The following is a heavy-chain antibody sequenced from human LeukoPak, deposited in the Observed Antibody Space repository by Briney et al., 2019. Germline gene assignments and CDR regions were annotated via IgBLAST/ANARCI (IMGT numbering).Heavy chain of an antibody. V-gene: IGHV3-30*01. D-gene: IGHD2-2*01. CDR1: GFTFSSYA. J-gene: IGHJ4*02. CDR2: ISYDGSNK. Sequence: GGSLRLSCAASGFTFSSYAMHWVRQAPGKGLEWVAVISYDGSNKYYADSVKGRFTISRDNSKNTLYLQMNSLRAEDTAVYYCARDKEVRVPAAREMGYYFDYWGQGTLVTVSS. CDR3: ARDKEVRVPAAREMGYYFDY.